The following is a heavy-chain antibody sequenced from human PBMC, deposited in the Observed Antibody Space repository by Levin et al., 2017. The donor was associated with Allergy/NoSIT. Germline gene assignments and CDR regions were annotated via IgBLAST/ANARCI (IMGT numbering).Heavy chain of an antibody. Sequence: SVKVSCKASGGSFTSSPLSWVRQAPGQGLEWVGRVIPLLGVPDYAQKFQGRVTISADTSTTTVYMELSSLRSEDTAMYFCARERGDFYDSSTFHSNFDYWGQGTLVTVSS. J-gene: IGHJ4*02. D-gene: IGHD3-22*01. CDR2: VIPLLGVP. CDR1: GGSFTSSP. CDR3: ARERGDFYDSSTFHSNFDY. V-gene: IGHV1-69*04.